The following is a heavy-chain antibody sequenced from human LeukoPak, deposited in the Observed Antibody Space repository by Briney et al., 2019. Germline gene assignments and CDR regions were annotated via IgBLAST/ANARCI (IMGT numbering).Heavy chain of an antibody. J-gene: IGHJ4*02. CDR2: ISYDGRSK. V-gene: IGHV3-30*04. CDR1: GFTFGSYA. CDR3: ARVSRDLTSPFDY. D-gene: IGHD3-9*01. Sequence: GGSLRLSCAASGFTFGSYALNWVRQAPGKGLEWVAVISYDGRSKYYADSVKGRFTISRDNSKNTLYLQMNSLRADDTAVYYCARVSRDLTSPFDYWGQGTLVTVSS.